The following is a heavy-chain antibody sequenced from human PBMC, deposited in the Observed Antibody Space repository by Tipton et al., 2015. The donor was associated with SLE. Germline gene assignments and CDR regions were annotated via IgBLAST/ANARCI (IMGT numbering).Heavy chain of an antibody. D-gene: IGHD3-22*01. V-gene: IGHV3-30*02. CDR1: GFTFSSYG. Sequence: SLRLSCAASGFTFSSYGMHWVRQAPGKGLEWVAFIRYDGSNKYYADSVKGRFTISRDNYNTTLYLQMNRLRAEDTAVYYCAKDEGYYDSSGYSHFDYWGQRTLVTVSS. J-gene: IGHJ4*02. CDR2: IRYDGSNK. CDR3: AKDEGYYDSSGYSHFDY.